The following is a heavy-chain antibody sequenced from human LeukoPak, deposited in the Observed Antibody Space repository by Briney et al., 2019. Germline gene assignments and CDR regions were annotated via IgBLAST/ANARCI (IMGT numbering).Heavy chain of an antibody. CDR3: ATGPFYCSSTSCYVDC. Sequence: SVKVSCKASGGTFSSYAISWVRQAPGQGLEWMGGIIPIFGTANYAQKFQGRVTITADESTSTAYMELSSLRSEDTAVYYCATGPFYCSSTSCYVDCWGQGTLVTVSS. CDR2: IIPIFGTA. CDR1: GGTFSSYA. V-gene: IGHV1-69*13. D-gene: IGHD2-2*01. J-gene: IGHJ4*02.